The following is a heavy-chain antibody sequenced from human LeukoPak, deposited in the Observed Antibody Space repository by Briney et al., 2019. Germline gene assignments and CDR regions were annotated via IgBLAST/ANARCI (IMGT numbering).Heavy chain of an antibody. CDR2: IDGSST. D-gene: IGHD2-21*02. CDR3: ATCDPSRFDY. CDR1: GFTFSSYW. V-gene: IGHV3-74*01. Sequence: GGSLRLSCTASGFTFSSYWMHWVRQAPGKGLVWVSRIDGSSTNYADSVKGRFTISRDNAKDTLYLQINSLRAEDTAVYYCATCDPSRFDYWGQGTLVTVSS. J-gene: IGHJ4*02.